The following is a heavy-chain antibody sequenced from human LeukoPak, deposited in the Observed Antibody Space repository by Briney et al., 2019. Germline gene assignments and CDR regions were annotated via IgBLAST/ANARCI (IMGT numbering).Heavy chain of an antibody. V-gene: IGHV3-21*01. D-gene: IGHD5-18*01. J-gene: IGHJ4*02. CDR3: AREPRYSYGFDY. Sequence: PGGSLRLSCAASGFTFSSYSMNWVRQAPGKGLEWVSSISSSSGYIYYADSVKGRFTISRDNAKNSLYLQMNSLRAEDTAVYYCAREPRYSYGFDYWGQGTLVTVSS. CDR1: GFTFSSYS. CDR2: ISSSSGYI.